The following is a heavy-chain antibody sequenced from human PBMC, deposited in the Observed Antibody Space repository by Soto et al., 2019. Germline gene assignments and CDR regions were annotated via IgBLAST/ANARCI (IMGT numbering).Heavy chain of an antibody. CDR1: GGSISSYY. D-gene: IGHD3-3*01. J-gene: IGHJ5*02. Sequence: NPSETLSLTCTVSGGSISSYYWSWIRQPPGKGLEWIGYIYYSGSTNYNPSLESRVTISVDTSKNQFSLKLSSVAAADTAVYYCARDQSSKYYDFWSGPNWFDPWGQGTLVTVSS. CDR2: IYYSGST. CDR3: ARDQSSKYYDFWSGPNWFDP. V-gene: IGHV4-59*01.